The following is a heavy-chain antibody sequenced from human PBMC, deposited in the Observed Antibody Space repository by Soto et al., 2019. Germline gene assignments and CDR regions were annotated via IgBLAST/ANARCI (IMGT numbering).Heavy chain of an antibody. V-gene: IGHV1-69*13. J-gene: IGHJ6*04. CDR1: GGTFSSYA. CDR2: IIPIFGTA. Sequence: PVKVSCTSSGGTFSSYAISWVRQAPGQGLEWMGGIIPIFGTANYAQKFQGRVTITADGSTSTAYMELSSLRSEDTAVYYCATPVGYSYGYHYEYYYGMSGWGKGTTVTVHS. CDR3: ATPVGYSYGYHYEYYYGMSG. D-gene: IGHD5-18*01.